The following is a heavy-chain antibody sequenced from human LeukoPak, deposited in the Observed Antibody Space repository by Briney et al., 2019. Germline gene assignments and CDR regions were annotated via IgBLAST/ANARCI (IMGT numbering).Heavy chain of an antibody. Sequence: PGGSLRLSCAASGFTFSSSGMHWVRQAPGKGLEWVAVIWSDGSAQYYADSVEGRFTISRDNSRKMLYLQMNSLTAEDTAVYYCARDLGGSPFDYWGQGTLVTVSS. CDR1: GFTFSSSG. J-gene: IGHJ4*02. V-gene: IGHV3-33*01. CDR3: ARDLGGSPFDY. CDR2: IWSDGSAQ. D-gene: IGHD1-26*01.